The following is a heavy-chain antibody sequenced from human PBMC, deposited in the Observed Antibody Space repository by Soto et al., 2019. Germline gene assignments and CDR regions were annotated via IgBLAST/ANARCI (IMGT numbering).Heavy chain of an antibody. CDR1: GFTFSTYA. Sequence: EVQLLESGGVLVQPGGSLRLSCAASGFTFSTYAMSWVRQAPGKGLEWVSGISGSGGSTYYADSVKGRFTISRDNSNNTLYLQMSSLRAEDTAVYYCAKDRKSGSGWYWDYWGQGTLVTVSS. D-gene: IGHD6-19*01. J-gene: IGHJ4*02. CDR3: AKDRKSGSGWYWDY. V-gene: IGHV3-23*01. CDR2: ISGSGGST.